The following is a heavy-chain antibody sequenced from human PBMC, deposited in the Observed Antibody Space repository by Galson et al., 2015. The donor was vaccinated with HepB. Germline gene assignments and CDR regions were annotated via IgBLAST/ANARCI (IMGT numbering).Heavy chain of an antibody. CDR2: TYYRSKWYS. D-gene: IGHD2-15*01. J-gene: IGHJ6*02. V-gene: IGHV6-1*01. CDR3: ARVGGTIYCYGMDV. Sequence: CAISGDSVSNNNAAWNWIRESPSRGLEWLGRTYYRSKWYSDYAETLRSRITINPDTSKNQISLHLNSVTPEDTAVYYCARVGGTIYCYGMDVWGQGTTVTVSS. CDR1: GDSVSNNNAA.